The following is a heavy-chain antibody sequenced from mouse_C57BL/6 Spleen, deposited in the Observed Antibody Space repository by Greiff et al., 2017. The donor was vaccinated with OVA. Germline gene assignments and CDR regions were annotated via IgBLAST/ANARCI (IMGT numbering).Heavy chain of an antibody. J-gene: IGHJ3*01. V-gene: IGHV14-3*01. CDR2: IYPANGTT. CDR1: GFNIKNTY. CDR3: ARFDGYYLFAY. Sequence: VQLQQSVAELVRPGASVKLSCTASGFNIKNTYMHWVKQRPEQGLELIGRIYPANGTTKYAPHFQRKATITTYTSSNTAYLQLSSLTSEDTAIYFCARFDGYYLFAYWGQGTLVTVSA. D-gene: IGHD2-3*01.